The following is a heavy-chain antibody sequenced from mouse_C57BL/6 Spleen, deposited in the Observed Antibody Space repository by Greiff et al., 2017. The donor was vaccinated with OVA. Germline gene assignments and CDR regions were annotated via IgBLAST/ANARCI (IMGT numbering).Heavy chain of an antibody. CDR2: INYDGSST. Sequence: DVQLVESEGGLVQPGSSMKLSCTASGFTFSDYYMAWVRQVPEKGLEWVANINYDGSSTYYLDSLKSRFIISRDNAKNILYLQMSSLKSEDTATYYCARAEGNYPYYAMDYWGQGTSVTVSS. J-gene: IGHJ4*01. D-gene: IGHD6-1*01. V-gene: IGHV5-16*01. CDR3: ARAEGNYPYYAMDY. CDR1: GFTFSDYY.